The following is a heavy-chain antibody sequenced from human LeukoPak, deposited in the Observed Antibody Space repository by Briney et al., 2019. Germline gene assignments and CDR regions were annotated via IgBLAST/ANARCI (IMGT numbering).Heavy chain of an antibody. CDR1: GGSFSGYY. V-gene: IGHV4-34*01. Sequence: SETLSLTCAVYGGSFSGYYWSWIRQPPGKGLEWIGEINHSGSTNYNPSLKSRVTISVDTSKNQFSLKLSSVTAADTAVYYCARDLEQWLVPYFDYWGQGTLVTVSS. D-gene: IGHD6-19*01. CDR3: ARDLEQWLVPYFDY. CDR2: INHSGST. J-gene: IGHJ4*02.